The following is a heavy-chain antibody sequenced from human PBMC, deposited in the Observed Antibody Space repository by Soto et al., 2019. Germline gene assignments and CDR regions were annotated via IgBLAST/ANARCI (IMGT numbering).Heavy chain of an antibody. Sequence: ITLKESGPTLVKPTQTLTLTCTFSGFSLSTNGVGVGWIRQPPGKALEWLGIIYWDDDKRYSPSLKSRLTITKDTSKNQVVLTMTNMDPVDTATYYCAHRRGADIFDPWGQGTLVTVSS. CDR3: AHRRGADIFDP. V-gene: IGHV2-5*02. CDR1: GFSLSTNGVG. CDR2: IYWDDDK. J-gene: IGHJ5*02. D-gene: IGHD3-10*01.